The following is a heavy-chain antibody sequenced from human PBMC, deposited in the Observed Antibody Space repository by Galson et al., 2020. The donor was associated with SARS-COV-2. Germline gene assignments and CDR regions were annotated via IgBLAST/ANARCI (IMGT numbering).Heavy chain of an antibody. V-gene: IGHV4-59*08. J-gene: IGHJ4*02. Sequence: SENLSLTCTVSGGSISSYYWSWIRQPPGKGLEWIGYIYYSGSTNYNPSLKSRVTISVDTSKNQFSLKLSSVTAADTAVYYCAGWGGSYYDHYFDYGGQGTLVTVSS. CDR2: IYYSGST. D-gene: IGHD1-26*01. CDR3: AGWGGSYYDHYFDY. CDR1: GGSISSYY.